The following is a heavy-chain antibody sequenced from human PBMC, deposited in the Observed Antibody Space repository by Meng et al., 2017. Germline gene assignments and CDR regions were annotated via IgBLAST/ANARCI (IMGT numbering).Heavy chain of an antibody. V-gene: IGHV1-2*06. CDR3: ARSEWLAFFDY. D-gene: IGHD6-19*01. J-gene: IGHJ4*02. CDR1: GFTFTGYY. CDR2: INPNSGGT. Sequence: LVRFGPEVKNPGASVKVSCKASGFTFTGYYLHWVRQAPGQGLEWMGRINPNSGGTNYAQKFQGRVTMTRDTSISTAYMELSRLRSDDTAVYYCARSEWLAFFDYWGQGTLVTVFS.